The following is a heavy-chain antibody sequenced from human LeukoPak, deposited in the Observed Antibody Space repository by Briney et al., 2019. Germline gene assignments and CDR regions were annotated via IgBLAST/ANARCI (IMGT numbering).Heavy chain of an antibody. Sequence: PGGSLRLSCAASGFTLRSYWMYWFRQVPGKGLVWVSRINSDGSMTSYADSVKGRFTISRDNAESTLYLQMNSLRAEDTAVYFCGRVTASWHTYIDYWGEGTPVSVSS. V-gene: IGHV3-74*01. CDR3: GRVTASWHTYIDY. J-gene: IGHJ4*02. CDR1: GFTLRSYW. CDR2: INSDGSMT.